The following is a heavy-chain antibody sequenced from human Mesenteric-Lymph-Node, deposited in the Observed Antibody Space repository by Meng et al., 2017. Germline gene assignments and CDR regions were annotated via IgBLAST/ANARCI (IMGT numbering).Heavy chain of an antibody. CDR1: GFTRHY. J-gene: IGHJ4*02. D-gene: IGHD5-18*01. V-gene: IGHV1-18*04. CDR2: ISAYNGNT. Sequence: QVQLGQSGVEVNEPGASVTVSCKASGFTRHYMHWVRQAPGQGLEWMGWISAYNGNTNYAQKLQGRVTMTTDTSTSTAYMELRSLRSDDTAVYYCARSSYSYGSPFDYWGQGTLVTVSS. CDR3: ARSSYSYGSPFDY.